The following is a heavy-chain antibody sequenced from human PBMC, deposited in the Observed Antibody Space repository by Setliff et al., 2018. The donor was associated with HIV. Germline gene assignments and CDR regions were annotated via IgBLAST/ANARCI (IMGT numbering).Heavy chain of an antibody. CDR1: GFSFSSYW. J-gene: IGHJ6*02. CDR2: INTDGSST. CDR3: ARGVRGVVNGMDV. V-gene: IGHV3-74*01. Sequence: PGGSLRLSCAASGFSFSSYWMHWVRQAPGKGLVWVSRINTDGSSTSYADSVKGRFTISRDNAKNTLYLQMNSRRAEDTAVYYCARGVRGVVNGMDVWGQGTTVTVSS. D-gene: IGHD3-10*01.